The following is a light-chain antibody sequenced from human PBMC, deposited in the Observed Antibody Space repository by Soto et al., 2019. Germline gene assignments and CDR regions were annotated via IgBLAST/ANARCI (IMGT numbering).Light chain of an antibody. CDR1: QGSSSY. J-gene: IGKJ2*01. CDR2: AAS. Sequence: DIQLTQSPSFLSASVGDRVTITCRASQGSSSYLAWYQQKPGKAPKLLISAASTLQSGIPSRFSGSGSGTEFILTTSSLQPEDFATYYCQQLNSYPYTFGQGTKLEIK. V-gene: IGKV1-9*01. CDR3: QQLNSYPYT.